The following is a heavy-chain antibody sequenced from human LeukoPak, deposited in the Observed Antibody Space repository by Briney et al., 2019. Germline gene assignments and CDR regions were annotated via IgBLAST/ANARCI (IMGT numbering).Heavy chain of an antibody. CDR3: SRDLVHAFDI. J-gene: IGHJ3*02. V-gene: IGHV1-2*02. CDR2: INPNSGDT. D-gene: IGHD2-21*01. CDR1: GYTFTGYY. Sequence: ASVKVTCKASGYTFTGYYMHWVRQAPGQGLEWLGWINPNSGDTNYAQKFQGRVTMTRDTSISTAYMELSRLRSDDTALYYCSRDLVHAFDIWGQGTMATVSS.